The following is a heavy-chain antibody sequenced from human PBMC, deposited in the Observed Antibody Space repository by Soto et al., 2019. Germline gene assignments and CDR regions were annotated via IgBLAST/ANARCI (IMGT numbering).Heavy chain of an antibody. CDR3: AREEVGWLQLTYGMDV. V-gene: IGHV3-11*06. D-gene: IGHD5-12*01. J-gene: IGHJ6*02. CDR1: GFTFSDYY. CDR2: ISSSSSYT. Sequence: GGSLRLSCAASGFTFSDYYMSWIRQAPGKGLEWVSYISSSSSYTNYADSVKGRFTISRDNAKNSLYLQMNSLRAEDTAVYYCAREEVGWLQLTYGMDVWGQGTTVTVSS.